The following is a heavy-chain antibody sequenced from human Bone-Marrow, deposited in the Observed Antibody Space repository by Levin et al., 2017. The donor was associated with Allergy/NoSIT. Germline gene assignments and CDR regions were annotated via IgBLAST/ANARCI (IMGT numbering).Heavy chain of an antibody. Sequence: GESLKISCKASGYTFTSYGISWVRQAPGQGLEWMGWISAYNGNTNYAQKLQGRVTMTTDTSTSTAYMELRSLRSDDTAVYYCARLNPWLGDYWGQGTLVTVSS. CDR2: ISAYNGNT. D-gene: IGHD6-19*01. CDR3: ARLNPWLGDY. CDR1: GYTFTSYG. J-gene: IGHJ4*02. V-gene: IGHV1-18*01.